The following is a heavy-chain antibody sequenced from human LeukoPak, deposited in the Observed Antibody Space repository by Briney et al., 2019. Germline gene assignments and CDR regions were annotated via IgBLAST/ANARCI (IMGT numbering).Heavy chain of an antibody. CDR3: ARGGESGYDT. Sequence: PSETLSLTCTVSGGSIRSSYYYWGWIRQPPGTGLEWIGSIYDSGSTYYNPSLKSRVTISVDTSKNQFSLKLNSVTAADTAVYYCARGGESGYDTWGQGSLVTVSS. J-gene: IGHJ5*02. CDR2: IYDSGST. V-gene: IGHV4-39*01. CDR1: GGSIRSSYYY. D-gene: IGHD5-12*01.